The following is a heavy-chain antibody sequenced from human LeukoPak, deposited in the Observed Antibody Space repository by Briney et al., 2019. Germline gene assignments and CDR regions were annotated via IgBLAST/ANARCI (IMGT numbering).Heavy chain of an antibody. Sequence: SETLSLTCSVSGYSVSSGYYWGWIRQPPGKGLEWIGSIYYTGSTYYNPSLKSRVTISVDTSKNQFSLKLSSVTAADTAVYYCARLHYGGNYGYYYYYMDVWGKGTAVTISS. CDR1: GYSVSSGYY. V-gene: IGHV4-38-2*02. CDR2: IYYTGST. D-gene: IGHD4-23*01. J-gene: IGHJ6*03. CDR3: ARLHYGGNYGYYYYYMDV.